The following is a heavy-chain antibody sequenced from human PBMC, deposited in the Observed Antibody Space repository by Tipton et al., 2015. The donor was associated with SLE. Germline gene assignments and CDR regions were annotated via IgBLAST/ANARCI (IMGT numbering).Heavy chain of an antibody. CDR2: IYYSGST. V-gene: IGHV4-59*11. J-gene: IGHJ4*02. CDR1: GGSISSHY. Sequence: LRLSCTVSGGSISSHYWSWIRQPPGKGLEWIGYIYYSGSTNYNPSLKSRVTISVDTSKNQFSLKLSSVTAADTAVYYCARGVYCSGGSCYSFDYWGQGTLVTVSS. CDR3: ARGVYCSGGSCYSFDY. D-gene: IGHD2-15*01.